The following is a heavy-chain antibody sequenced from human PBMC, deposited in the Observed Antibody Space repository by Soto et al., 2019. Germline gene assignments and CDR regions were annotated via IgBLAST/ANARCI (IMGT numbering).Heavy chain of an antibody. D-gene: IGHD1-1*01. J-gene: IGHJ4*02. CDR2: ITWNSGSK. CDR1: GFTFDDYA. Sequence: VQLVESGGGLVQPGRYLRLSCAASGFTFDDYAMNCVRQPPGQGLWWVSGITWNSGSKDYSESVKGRFTISRDNRTNPLCLHMNSVGGEDEALYYCTTTYPNDDSRVVAYWGQGTLVTVSS. CDR3: TTTYPNDDSRVVAY. V-gene: IGHV3-9*01.